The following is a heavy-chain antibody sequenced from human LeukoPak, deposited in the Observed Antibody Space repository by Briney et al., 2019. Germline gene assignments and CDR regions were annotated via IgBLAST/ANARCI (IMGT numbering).Heavy chain of an antibody. J-gene: IGHJ6*02. CDR3: AKDSHSCSQDCHFYHAMDV. CDR1: GFTFSSYA. D-gene: IGHD2-2*01. Sequence: GGSLRLSCAASGFTFSSYAMHWVRQAPGKGLEWVAVISASGASAYHADSVKGRFTISRDNIENTLYLQGSRLRAEDTAVYYCAKDSHSCSQDCHFYHAMDVWGQGTTVTVSS. CDR2: ISASGASA. V-gene: IGHV3-23*01.